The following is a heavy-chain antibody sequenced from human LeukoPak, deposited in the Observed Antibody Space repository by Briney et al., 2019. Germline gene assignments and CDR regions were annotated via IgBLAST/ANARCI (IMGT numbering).Heavy chain of an antibody. CDR2: IYYSGST. V-gene: IGHV4-39*01. CDR1: GGSISSSSYY. D-gene: IGHD2-2*03. Sequence: SETLSLTCTVSGGSISSSSYYWGWIGQPPGKGLEWIGSIYYSGSTYYNPSLKSRVTISVDTSKNQFSLKLSSVTAADTAVYYCVRHALGIVVVPAASSFDYWGQGTLGTVSS. J-gene: IGHJ4*02. CDR3: VRHALGIVVVPAASSFDY.